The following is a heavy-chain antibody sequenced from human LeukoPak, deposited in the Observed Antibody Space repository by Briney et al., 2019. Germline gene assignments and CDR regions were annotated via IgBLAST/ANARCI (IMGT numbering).Heavy chain of an antibody. CDR2: IHSGGDT. Sequence: GGSLRLSCAASGFTVSSNYMSWVRQAPGKGLEWISVIHSGGDTYYTDSLKGRFTISRDTSKNTLYLQMNSLRAEDTAVYYCARSQRIDRNFDYWGQGTLVTVSS. D-gene: IGHD1-14*01. CDR3: ARSQRIDRNFDY. V-gene: IGHV3-53*01. CDR1: GFTVSSNY. J-gene: IGHJ4*02.